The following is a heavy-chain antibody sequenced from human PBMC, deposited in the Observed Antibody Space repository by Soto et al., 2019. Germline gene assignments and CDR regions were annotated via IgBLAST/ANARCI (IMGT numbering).Heavy chain of an antibody. D-gene: IGHD4-17*01. V-gene: IGHV4-34*01. CDR1: GGSFSGYY. CDR3: ARLGGYDRDYGDHTYYFDY. Sequence: SETLSLTCAVYGGSFSGYYWSWIRQPPGKGLEWIGEINHSGSTNYNPSLKSRVTISVDTSKNQFSLKLSSVTAADTAVYYCARLGGYDRDYGDHTYYFDYWGQGTLVTVSS. J-gene: IGHJ4*02. CDR2: INHSGST.